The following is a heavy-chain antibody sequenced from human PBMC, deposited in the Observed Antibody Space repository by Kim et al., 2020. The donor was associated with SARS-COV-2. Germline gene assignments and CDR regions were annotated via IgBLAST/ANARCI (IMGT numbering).Heavy chain of an antibody. CDR3: ARHCRDRWYDFRDLQDWYFDL. V-gene: IGHV4-39*01. Sequence: SETLSLTCTVSGGSISSSSYYWGWIRQPPGKGLEWIGSIYYSGSTYYNPSLKSRVTISVDTSKNQFSLKLSSVTAADTAVYYCARHCRDRWYDFRDLQDWYFDLWGRGTLVTVSS. D-gene: IGHD2-15*01. CDR2: IYYSGST. CDR1: GGSISSSSYY. J-gene: IGHJ2*01.